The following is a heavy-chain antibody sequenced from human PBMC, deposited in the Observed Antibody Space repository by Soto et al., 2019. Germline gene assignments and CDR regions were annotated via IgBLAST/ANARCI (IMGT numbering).Heavy chain of an antibody. CDR1: GGTFSSYT. Sequence: QVQLVQSGAEVKKPGSSVKVSCKASGGTFSSYTISWVRQAPRQGLEWMGRIIPILGIANYAQKFQGRVTITADKSTSTAYMELSSLRSEDTAVYYCARQLSNDYGDYGRFDPWGQGTLVTVSS. V-gene: IGHV1-69*02. CDR2: IIPILGIA. J-gene: IGHJ5*02. CDR3: ARQLSNDYGDYGRFDP. D-gene: IGHD4-17*01.